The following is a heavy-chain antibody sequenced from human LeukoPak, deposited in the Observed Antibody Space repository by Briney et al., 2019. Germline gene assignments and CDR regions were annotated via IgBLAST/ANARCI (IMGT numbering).Heavy chain of an antibody. CDR3: ARGEQGYYDSFLY. J-gene: IGHJ4*02. Sequence: PSETLSLTCAVSGYSISSGYYWGWIRQPPGKGLEWIGGIYHSGSTYYNPSLKSRVTISVDTSKNQFSLKLSSVTAADTAVYYCARGEQGYYDSFLYWGQGTLVTVSS. D-gene: IGHD3-22*01. CDR2: IYHSGST. CDR1: GYSISSGYY. V-gene: IGHV4-38-2*01.